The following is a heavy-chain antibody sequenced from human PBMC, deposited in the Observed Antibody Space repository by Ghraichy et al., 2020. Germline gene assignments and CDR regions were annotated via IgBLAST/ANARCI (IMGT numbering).Heavy chain of an antibody. Sequence: SETLSLTCSVSGGSISSGGHYGGWIRQPPGKGLDWVGIIYYDGTTHYNPSLKSRVAMSVDTSENQFSLRLTSVTAADTAVYYCVTLGRGTYDGFDIGGQGTLVIVSS. CDR2: IYYDGTT. CDR3: VTLGRGTYDGFDI. CDR1: GGSISSGGHY. D-gene: IGHD3-10*01. J-gene: IGHJ3*02. V-gene: IGHV4-39*01.